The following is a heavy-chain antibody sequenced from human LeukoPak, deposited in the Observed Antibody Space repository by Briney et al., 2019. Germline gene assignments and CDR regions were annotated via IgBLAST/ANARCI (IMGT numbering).Heavy chain of an antibody. CDR3: ARHTTYLGYCSGGSCYQRDWFDP. CDR2: INHSGST. V-gene: IGHV4-34*01. D-gene: IGHD2-15*01. CDR1: GGSFSGYY. J-gene: IGHJ5*02. Sequence: SETLSLTCAVYGGSFSGYYWSWIRQPPGKGLEWIGEINHSGSTNYNPSLKSRVTISVDTSKNQFSLKLNSVTAADTAVYYCARHTTYLGYCSGGSCYQRDWFDPWGQGTLVTVSS.